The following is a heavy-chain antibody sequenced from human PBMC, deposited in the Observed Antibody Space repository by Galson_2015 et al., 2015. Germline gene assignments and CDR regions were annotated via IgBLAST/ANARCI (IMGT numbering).Heavy chain of an antibody. Sequence: SLRLSCAVSGFTVSNYATSWVRQAPGKGLEWVSVISGSDGSTYYEDSVKGRFTISRDNSKNTLYLRMNSLRAEDTALYYCVKGGGTYDYWGQGTLVTISS. CDR1: GFTVSNYA. V-gene: IGHV3-23*01. D-gene: IGHD1-26*01. CDR2: ISGSDGST. J-gene: IGHJ4*02. CDR3: VKGGGTYDY.